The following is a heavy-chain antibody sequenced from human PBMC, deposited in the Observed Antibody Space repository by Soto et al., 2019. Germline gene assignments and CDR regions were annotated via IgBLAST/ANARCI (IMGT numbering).Heavy chain of an antibody. CDR1: GFTFSSYA. CDR2: ISGSGGST. V-gene: IGHV3-23*01. Sequence: GGSLRLSCAASGFTFSSYAMSWVRQAPGKGLEWVSAISGSGGSTYYADSVKGRFTISRDNSKNTLYLQMNSLRAEDTAVYYCAKWDIVLMVYAIPPTYYYYGTDVWGQGTTVTVSS. D-gene: IGHD2-8*01. J-gene: IGHJ6*02. CDR3: AKWDIVLMVYAIPPTYYYYGTDV.